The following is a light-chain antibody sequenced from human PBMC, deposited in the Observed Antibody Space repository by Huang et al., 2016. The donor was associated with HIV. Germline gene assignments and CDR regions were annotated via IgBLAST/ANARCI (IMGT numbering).Light chain of an antibody. Sequence: AIQLTQSPSSLSASVGDRVTITCRASQDITNDLGWYQQKPGKAPKLLISAASTLHSGVPSRFSGSGSGTDFTLTISSLQPEDFATYFCLQDFTYPRTFGQGTRVEI. CDR3: LQDFTYPRT. CDR1: QDITND. V-gene: IGKV1-6*02. J-gene: IGKJ1*01. CDR2: AAS.